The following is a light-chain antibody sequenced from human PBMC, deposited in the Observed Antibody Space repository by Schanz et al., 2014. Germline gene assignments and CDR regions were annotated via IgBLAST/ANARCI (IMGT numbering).Light chain of an antibody. Sequence: QSALTQPPSASGSPGQSVTISCTGTSSDVGGYNYVSWYQQHPGKAPKLMIYDVSDRPSGVSNRFSGSKSANTASLTISGLQAEDEADYYCCSYAGSSTSWVFGGGTKLTVL. CDR1: SSDVGGYNY. CDR3: CSYAGSSTSWV. J-gene: IGLJ3*02. CDR2: DVS. V-gene: IGLV2-23*02.